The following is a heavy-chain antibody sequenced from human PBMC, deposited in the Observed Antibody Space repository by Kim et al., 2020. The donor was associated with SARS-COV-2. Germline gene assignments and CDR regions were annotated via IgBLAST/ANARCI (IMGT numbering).Heavy chain of an antibody. CDR2: IDPSDSYT. V-gene: IGHV5-10-1*01. J-gene: IGHJ5*02. D-gene: IGHD2-15*01. CDR3: ARDGQRAVVADLGWFDP. Sequence: GESLKISCKGSGYSFTSYWISWVRQMPGKGLEWMGRIDPSDSYTNYSPSFQGHVTISADKSISTAYLQWSSLKASDTAMYYCARDGQRAVVADLGWFDPWGQGTLVTVSS. CDR1: GYSFTSYW.